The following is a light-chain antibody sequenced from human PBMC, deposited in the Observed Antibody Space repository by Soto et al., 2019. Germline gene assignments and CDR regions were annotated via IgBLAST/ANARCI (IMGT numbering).Light chain of an antibody. Sequence: DIQLTQSPSFLSASVGDRVTITCRASQDISDYLAWYQQRPVKAPKLLIYAASTLQSGVPSRFSGSGSGTEFTLTISSLQPEDFATYYCQQYNAYPWTFGQGTKVDIK. V-gene: IGKV1-9*01. J-gene: IGKJ1*01. CDR3: QQYNAYPWT. CDR2: AAS. CDR1: QDISDY.